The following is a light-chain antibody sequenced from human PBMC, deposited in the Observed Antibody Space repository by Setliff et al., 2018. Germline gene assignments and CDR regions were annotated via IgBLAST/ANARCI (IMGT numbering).Light chain of an antibody. Sequence: QSVLAQPPSASGSPGQSVTISCTGTSNDVWGYNYVSWYQQHPGKAPKLMIYNVGNRPSGVSNRFSGSKSGNTASLTISGLQAEDEADYYCCSHTISSTRVFGTGTKVTVL. CDR2: NVG. V-gene: IGLV2-14*01. CDR3: CSHTISSTRV. CDR1: SNDVWGYNY. J-gene: IGLJ1*01.